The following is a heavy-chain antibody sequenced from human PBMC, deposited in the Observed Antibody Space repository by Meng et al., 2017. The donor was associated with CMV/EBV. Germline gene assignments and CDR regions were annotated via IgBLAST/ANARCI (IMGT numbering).Heavy chain of an antibody. CDR1: GYTFTSYG. Sequence: ASVKVSCKASGYTFTSYGISWVRQAPGQGLEWMGWISAYNGNTNYAQKLQDRVTMTTDTSTSTAYMELRSLRSDDTAVYYCARDKYDFWSGYYRGYYYGMDVWGQGTTVTVSS. CDR2: ISAYNGNT. V-gene: IGHV1-18*01. D-gene: IGHD3-3*01. J-gene: IGHJ6*02. CDR3: ARDKYDFWSGYYRGYYYGMDV.